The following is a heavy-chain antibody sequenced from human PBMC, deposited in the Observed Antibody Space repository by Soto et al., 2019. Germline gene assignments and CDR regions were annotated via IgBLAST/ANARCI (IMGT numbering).Heavy chain of an antibody. CDR3: ARGDYGGNSLHGMDV. D-gene: IGHD4-17*01. CDR1: GGSISSGGYY. J-gene: IGHJ6*02. Sequence: PSETLSLTCTVSGGSISSGGYYWSWIRQHPGKGLEWIGYIYYSGSTYYNPSLKSRVTISVDTSKNQFSLKLSSVTAADTAVYYCARGDYGGNSLHGMDVWGQGTTVTVSS. CDR2: IYYSGST. V-gene: IGHV4-31*03.